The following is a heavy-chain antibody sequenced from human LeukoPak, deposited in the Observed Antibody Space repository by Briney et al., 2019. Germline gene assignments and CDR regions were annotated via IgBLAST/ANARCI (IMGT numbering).Heavy chain of an antibody. CDR3: AREGVGFRPLDY. Sequence: SETLSLTCTVSGGSISSYYGSWIRQPAGKGLEWIGRFSTSGSTNYNPSLKSRVTMSVDTSKNQFSLRLSSVTAADTAVYYCAREGVGFRPLDYWGQGTLVTVSS. CDR2: FSTSGST. D-gene: IGHD3-10*01. CDR1: GGSISSYY. J-gene: IGHJ4*02. V-gene: IGHV4-4*07.